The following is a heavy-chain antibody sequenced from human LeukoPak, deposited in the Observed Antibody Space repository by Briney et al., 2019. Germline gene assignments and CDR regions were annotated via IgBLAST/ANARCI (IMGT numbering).Heavy chain of an antibody. D-gene: IGHD4-23*01. CDR2: IYYSGST. Sequence: RASETLSLTCTVSGGTISSYYWSWIRQPPGKGLEWIGYIYYSGSTNYNPSLKSRVTISVDTSKNQFSLKLSSVTAADTAVYYCARDRYGGKPQDAFDIWGQGTMVTVSP. V-gene: IGHV4-59*12. J-gene: IGHJ3*02. CDR1: GGTISSYY. CDR3: ARDRYGGKPQDAFDI.